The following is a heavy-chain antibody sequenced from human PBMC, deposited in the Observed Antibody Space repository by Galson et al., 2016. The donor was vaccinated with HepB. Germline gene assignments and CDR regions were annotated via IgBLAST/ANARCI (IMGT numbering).Heavy chain of an antibody. CDR3: AKGTTVLGTD. V-gene: IGHV3-23*01. D-gene: IGHD4-11*01. CDR2: ISTSGSST. CDR1: GFAFSVYG. Sequence: SLRLSCAASGFAFSVYGMTWVRQAPRKGLEWVSAISTSGSSTDYADSVKGRFTISRDNSKNALYLQMNSLRAEDTAVYYCAKGTTVLGTDWGQGIVVTVSS. J-gene: IGHJ4*02.